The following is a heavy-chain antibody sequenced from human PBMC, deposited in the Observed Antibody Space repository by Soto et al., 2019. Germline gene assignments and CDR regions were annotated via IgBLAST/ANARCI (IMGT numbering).Heavy chain of an antibody. D-gene: IGHD7-27*01. CDR1: GGSISSYY. J-gene: IGHJ3*02. CDR2: IYYSGST. V-gene: IGHV4-59*01. CDR3: ARDPELGSDAVDI. Sequence: SETLSLTCTVSGGSISSYYWSWIRQPPGKGLEWIGYIYYSGSTNYNPSLKRRVTISVDTSKNQFSLKLSSVTAADTAVYYCARDPELGSDAVDIWGQGTMVTVSS.